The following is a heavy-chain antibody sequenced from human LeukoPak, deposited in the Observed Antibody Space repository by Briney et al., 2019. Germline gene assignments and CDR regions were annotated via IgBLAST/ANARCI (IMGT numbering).Heavy chain of an antibody. V-gene: IGHV3-7*01. D-gene: IGHD3-3*01. CDR1: GFTFSSYA. CDR2: INQGGSQK. CDR3: AGGPGFLIDC. J-gene: IGHJ4*02. Sequence: GGSLRLSCAASGFTFSSYAMSWVRQAPGKGLEWVANINQGGSQKHYVDSVKGRLTISRDNAKNLLYLQMDSLRAEDTAVYYCAGGPGFLIDCWGQGSLVTVSS.